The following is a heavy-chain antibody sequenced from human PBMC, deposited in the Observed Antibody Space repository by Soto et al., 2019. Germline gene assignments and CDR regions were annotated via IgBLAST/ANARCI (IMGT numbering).Heavy chain of an antibody. J-gene: IGHJ4*02. Sequence: QVQLVQSGAEVKKPGSSLKVSCETSGGTSTIYTISWVRQAPGQGLQWMGRIVPTLRLTNYAQEFQGRLTITAYTSTSTAYMELSSLTSENAAVYYCTTEKYGAGRVGVYYWGQGTLVTVSS. V-gene: IGHV1-69*02. D-gene: IGHD3-16*01. CDR1: GGTSTIYT. CDR2: IVPTLRLT. CDR3: TTEKYGAGRVGVYY.